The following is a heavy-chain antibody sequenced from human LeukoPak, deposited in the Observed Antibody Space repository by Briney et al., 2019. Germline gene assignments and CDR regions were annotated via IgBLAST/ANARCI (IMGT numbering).Heavy chain of an antibody. V-gene: IGHV4-59*01. Sequence: PSETLSLTCTVAGGSISSYYWSWIRQPPGKGLEWIGYIYYSGSTNYNPSLKSRVTISVDASKNQFSLKLSSVTAADTAVYYCARVSYVWGDEYYFDYWGQGTLVTVSS. J-gene: IGHJ4*02. CDR3: ARVSYVWGDEYYFDY. CDR2: IYYSGST. D-gene: IGHD3-16*01. CDR1: GGSISSYY.